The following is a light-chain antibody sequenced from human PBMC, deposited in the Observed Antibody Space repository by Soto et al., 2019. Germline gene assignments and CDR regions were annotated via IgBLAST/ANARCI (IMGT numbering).Light chain of an antibody. V-gene: IGLV2-8*01. CDR2: EVN. CDR1: SSDVGAYNY. Sequence: QSVLTQPPSAYGSPGQSVTISCTGTSSDVGAYNYVSWYQQHPGKAPQLMIYEVNKRPSGVPDRFSGSKSGNTASLTVSGLQAEDEADYYCNSYAGSNSFVFGSGNKVTVL. CDR3: NSYAGSNSFV. J-gene: IGLJ1*01.